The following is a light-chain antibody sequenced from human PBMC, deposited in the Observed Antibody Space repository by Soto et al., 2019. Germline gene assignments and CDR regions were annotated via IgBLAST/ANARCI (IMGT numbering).Light chain of an antibody. V-gene: IGLV2-8*01. CDR1: SGDVGGYNY. Sequence: QSALTQPPSVSGSPGQSVTISCSGTSGDVGGYNYVSWYQQHPGTAPKLVIYEVSERPSAVPDRFSGSKSGNTASLTVSGLQADDEADYYCSSYAGNNIVVFGGGTNLTVL. J-gene: IGLJ2*01. CDR2: EVS. CDR3: SSYAGNNIVV.